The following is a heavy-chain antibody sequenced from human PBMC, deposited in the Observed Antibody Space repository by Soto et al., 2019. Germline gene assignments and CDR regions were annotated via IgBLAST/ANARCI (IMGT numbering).Heavy chain of an antibody. CDR1: GYTFTSYG. CDR3: AGDLSPEGRYYDFWSGYWGYGMDV. CDR2: ISAYNGNT. V-gene: IGHV1-18*01. D-gene: IGHD3-3*01. Sequence: QVQLVQSGAEVKKPGASVKVSCKASGYTFTSYGISWVRQAPGQGLEWMGWISAYNGNTNYAQKLQGRVTMTADTSTRTAYMELRSLRSDDTAVYYCAGDLSPEGRYYDFWSGYWGYGMDVWGQGTTVTVSS. J-gene: IGHJ6*02.